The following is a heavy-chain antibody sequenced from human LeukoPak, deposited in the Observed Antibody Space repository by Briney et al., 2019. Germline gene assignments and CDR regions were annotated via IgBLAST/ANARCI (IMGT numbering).Heavy chain of an antibody. CDR1: GFTFSDYI. CDR2: IRRKRNGYTT. J-gene: IGHJ4*02. V-gene: IGHV3-72*01. Sequence: HPGGSLRLSCAASGFTFSDYILDWVRQAPGKGLEWVGRIRRKRNGYTTEFAASVKGRFTISRDDSENSLYLQMNSLRAEDTAVYYCARVGRSGWTVDYWGQGTLVTVSS. CDR3: ARVGRSGWTVDY. D-gene: IGHD6-19*01.